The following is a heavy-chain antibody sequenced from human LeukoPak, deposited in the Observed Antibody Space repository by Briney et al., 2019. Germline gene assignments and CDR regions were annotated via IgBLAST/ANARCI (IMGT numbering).Heavy chain of an antibody. CDR3: ALLATTVVTRFDY. Sequence: SVKVSCKASGGTFSSYAISWVRQAPGQGLEWMGGIIPTFSTTNYAQKLQGRVTITADESTSTAYMELSSLRSEDTAVYYCALLATTVVTRFDYWGQGTLVTVSS. V-gene: IGHV1-69*13. D-gene: IGHD4-23*01. CDR1: GGTFSSYA. J-gene: IGHJ4*02. CDR2: IIPTFSTT.